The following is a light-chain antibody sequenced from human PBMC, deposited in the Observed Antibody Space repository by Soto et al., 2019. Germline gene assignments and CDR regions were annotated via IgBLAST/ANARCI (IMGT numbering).Light chain of an antibody. CDR3: QQYNSYSWM. J-gene: IGKJ1*01. V-gene: IGKV1-5*03. CDR2: KAS. CDR1: QSISSW. Sequence: DIQMTQSPSTLSASVGDRVTITCRASQSISSWLAWYQQKPGKAPKLLIYKASSLESGVPSRFSGSGSGTEFTLTISSLQPDDFATYYCQQYNSYSWMFGQGTKVEFK.